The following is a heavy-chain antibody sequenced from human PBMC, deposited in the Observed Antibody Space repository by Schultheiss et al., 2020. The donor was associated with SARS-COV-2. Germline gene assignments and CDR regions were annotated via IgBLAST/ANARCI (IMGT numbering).Heavy chain of an antibody. CDR2: INPNSGGT. Sequence: ASVKVSCKASGYTFTGYYMHWVRQAPGQGLEWMGWINPNSGGTNYAQKFQGRVTMTRDTSISTAYMELSRLRSEDTAVYYCASRDWGSVEFDYWGQGTLVTVSS. D-gene: IGHD7-27*01. CDR3: ASRDWGSVEFDY. V-gene: IGHV1-2*02. J-gene: IGHJ4*02. CDR1: GYTFTGYY.